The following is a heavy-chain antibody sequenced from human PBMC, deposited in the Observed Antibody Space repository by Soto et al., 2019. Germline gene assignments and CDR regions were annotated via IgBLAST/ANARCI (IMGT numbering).Heavy chain of an antibody. CDR3: AKVAGGLGYFDL. D-gene: IGHD3-16*01. CDR1: GFIFSDYA. V-gene: IGHV3-23*01. Sequence: EVQLLESGGGLARPGGSLRLSCVASGFIFSDYAMTWIRQAPGKGLEWVAAISASGGNIDYTESLKGRFTISRDNSKKTVYLQINGLTADETAVHYCAKVAGGLGYFDLWGRGTLVTVSS. CDR2: ISASGGNI. J-gene: IGHJ2*01.